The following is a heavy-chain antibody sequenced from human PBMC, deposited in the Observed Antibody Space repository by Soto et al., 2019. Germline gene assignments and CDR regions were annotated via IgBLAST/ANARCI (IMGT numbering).Heavy chain of an antibody. V-gene: IGHV3-33*01. D-gene: IGHD3-10*01. CDR2: IWYDGSNK. J-gene: IGHJ5*02. CDR1: GFTFSSYG. Sequence: LRLSCAASGFTFSSYGMHWVRQAPGKGLEWVAVIWYDGSNKYYADSVKGRFTISRDNSKNTLYLQMNSLRAEDTAVYYCARDIRFGELSWFDPWGPGTPVPVYS. CDR3: ARDIRFGELSWFDP.